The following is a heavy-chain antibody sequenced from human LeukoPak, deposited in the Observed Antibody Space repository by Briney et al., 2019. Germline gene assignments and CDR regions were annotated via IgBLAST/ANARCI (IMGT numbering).Heavy chain of an antibody. V-gene: IGHV1-69*04. J-gene: IGHJ6*02. Sequence: SVKVSCKASRGTFSGYAISWVRQAPGQGLEWMGRIIPIFGIANYAQKFQGRVTITADKSTSTAYMELSSLRSEDTAVYYCARDLKEGGFLEWLLSPSYYYGMDVWGQGTTVTVSS. CDR1: RGTFSGYA. D-gene: IGHD3-3*01. CDR2: IIPIFGIA. CDR3: ARDLKEGGFLEWLLSPSYYYGMDV.